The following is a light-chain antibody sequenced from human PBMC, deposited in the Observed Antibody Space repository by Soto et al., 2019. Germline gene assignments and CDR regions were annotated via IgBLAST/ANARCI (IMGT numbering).Light chain of an antibody. J-gene: IGLJ2*01. CDR2: LNSDGSH. V-gene: IGLV4-69*01. CDR1: SGHSSDA. Sequence: QLVLTQSPSASASLGASVKLTCTLSSGHSSDAIAWHQQQPEKGPRYLMKLNSDGSHSKGDGIPDRFSGSSSGAERYLTISSLQSEDDADYYCQTWGTGVVFGGGTKLTVL. CDR3: QTWGTGVV.